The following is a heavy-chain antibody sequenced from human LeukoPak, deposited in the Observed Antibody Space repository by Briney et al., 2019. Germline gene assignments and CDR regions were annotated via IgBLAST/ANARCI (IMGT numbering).Heavy chain of an antibody. J-gene: IGHJ5*02. CDR1: GYTFTSYY. Sequence: ASVKVSCKASGYTFTSYYMHWVRQAPGQGLEWMGIINPSGGSTSYAQKFRGRVTMTRDTSTSTVYMELSSLRSEDTAVYYCARGGYCSSTSCYRGNNWSDPWGQGTLVTVSS. D-gene: IGHD2-2*02. CDR2: INPSGGST. CDR3: ARGGYCSSTSCYRGNNWSDP. V-gene: IGHV1-46*01.